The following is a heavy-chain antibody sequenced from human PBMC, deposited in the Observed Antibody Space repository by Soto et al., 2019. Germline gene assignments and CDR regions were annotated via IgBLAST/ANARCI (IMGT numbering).Heavy chain of an antibody. V-gene: IGHV4-34*01. CDR3: VRGNGWFDP. Sequence: PSETLSLTCAVYGGSFSGYYWTWIRQPPGTGLEWIGEINHSGSTNYNPSLKSRVTISVDTSKNQFSLKLTSVTAADTAVYYCVRGNGWFDPWGQGVLVTVSS. CDR1: GGSFSGYY. CDR2: INHSGST. J-gene: IGHJ5*02. D-gene: IGHD4-17*01.